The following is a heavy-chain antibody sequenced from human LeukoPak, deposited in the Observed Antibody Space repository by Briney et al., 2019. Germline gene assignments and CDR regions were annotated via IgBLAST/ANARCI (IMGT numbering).Heavy chain of an antibody. Sequence: AGGSLRLSCAASEFTVTTNHMTWVRQAPGKGLEWVSVIYSGGSIYYADSVKGRFTISRDNSKNTLYLQMNSLRAEDTAVYYCARGPYDNSGYRFDYWGQGTLVTVSS. CDR3: ARGPYDNSGYRFDY. CDR2: IYSGGSI. J-gene: IGHJ4*02. D-gene: IGHD3-22*01. CDR1: EFTVTTNH. V-gene: IGHV3-66*01.